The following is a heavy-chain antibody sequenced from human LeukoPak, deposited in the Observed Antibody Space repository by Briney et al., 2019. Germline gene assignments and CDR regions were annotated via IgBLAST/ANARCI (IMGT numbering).Heavy chain of an antibody. Sequence: GGSLRLSCAASGFTFDDYAMHWVRQAPGKGLEWVSGISWNSGSIGYTDSVKGRFTISRDNAKNSLYLQMNSLRAEDTALYYCAKSRDYYDSSGSTFDYWGQGTLVTVSS. J-gene: IGHJ4*02. V-gene: IGHV3-9*01. CDR3: AKSRDYYDSSGSTFDY. CDR2: ISWNSGSI. CDR1: GFTFDDYA. D-gene: IGHD3-22*01.